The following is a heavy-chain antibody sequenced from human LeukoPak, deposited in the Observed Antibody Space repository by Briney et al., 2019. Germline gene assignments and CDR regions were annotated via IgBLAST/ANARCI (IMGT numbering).Heavy chain of an antibody. D-gene: IGHD5-18*01. CDR1: GYTFTGYY. J-gene: IGHJ3*02. CDR2: INPNSGGT. CDR3: ARDISDTAMADI. V-gene: IGHV1-2*02. Sequence: ASVKVSCKASGYTFTGYYMHWVRQAPGQGLEWMGWINPNSGGTNYAQKFQGRVTMTRDTSISTAYMELSRLRSDDTAVYYCARDISDTAMADIWGQGTMVTVSS.